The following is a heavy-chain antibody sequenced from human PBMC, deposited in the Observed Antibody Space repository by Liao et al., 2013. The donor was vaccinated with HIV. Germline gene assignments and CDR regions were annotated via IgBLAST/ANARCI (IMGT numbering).Heavy chain of an antibody. J-gene: IGHJ6*03. CDR1: GGSISSYY. V-gene: IGHV4-4*07. Sequence: QVQLQESGPGLVKASETLSLTCTVSGGSISSYYWSWIRQPAGKGLEWIGRIYTSGSTNYNPSLKSRVTMSVDTSKNQFSLKLSSVTAADTAVYYCARDGRDCSSTSCYHYYYMDVWGKGTTVTVSS. CDR2: IYTSGST. CDR3: ARDGRDCSSTSCYHYYYMDV. D-gene: IGHD2-2*01.